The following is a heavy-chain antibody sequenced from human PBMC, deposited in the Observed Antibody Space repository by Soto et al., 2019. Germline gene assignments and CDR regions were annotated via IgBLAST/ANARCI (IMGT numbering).Heavy chain of an antibody. Sequence: SETLSLTCTVSGGSISSGDYYWSWIRQPPGKGLEWIGYIYYSGSTYYNPSLKSRVTISVDTSKNQFSLKLSSVTAADTAVYYCARDHTTYYYGMDVWGQGTTVTVSS. CDR1: GGSISSGDYY. J-gene: IGHJ6*02. V-gene: IGHV4-30-4*01. CDR2: IYYSGST. CDR3: ARDHTTYYYGMDV.